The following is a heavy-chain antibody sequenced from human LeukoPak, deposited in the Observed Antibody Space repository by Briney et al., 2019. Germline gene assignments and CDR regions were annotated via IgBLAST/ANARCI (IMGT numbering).Heavy chain of an antibody. CDR1: GGSVSSSGYY. V-gene: IGHV4-39*01. CDR3: ARQYGPPTFDY. Sequence: SDTLSLTCTVSGGSVSSSGYYWGWIRQPPGKGLEWIASIYYSGSTYYNPSLKSRVTISVDTSKNQFSLNLSSVTAADTAVYYCARQYGPPTFDYWGQGTLVTVSS. J-gene: IGHJ4*02. D-gene: IGHD4-17*01. CDR2: IYYSGST.